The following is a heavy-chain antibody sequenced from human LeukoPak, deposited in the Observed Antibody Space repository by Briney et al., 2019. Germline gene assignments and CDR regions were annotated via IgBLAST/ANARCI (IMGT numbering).Heavy chain of an antibody. J-gene: IGHJ5*02. D-gene: IGHD3-9*01. CDR3: ARDSPHLLTNYRSFDP. Sequence: ASVKVSCKASGYAFTNDYIHWVRQAPGEGLEWMGIINQNNGRTSHAQRFQGRVTITRDTSTRTVYMELSSLRSEDTAIYYCARDSPHLLTNYRSFDPWGPGTLVTVSS. CDR1: GYAFTNDY. CDR2: INQNNGRT. V-gene: IGHV1-46*01.